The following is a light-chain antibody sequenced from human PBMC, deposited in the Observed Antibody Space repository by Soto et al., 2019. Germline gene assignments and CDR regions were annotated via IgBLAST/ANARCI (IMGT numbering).Light chain of an antibody. J-gene: IGLJ1*01. V-gene: IGLV2-8*01. CDR1: SSDVGGYNY. CDR3: SSYAGSYV. Sequence: QPVLTQPPSASGSPGQSVTISCTGTSSDVGGYNYVSWYQQHPGKAPKLMIYEVSKRPSGVPDRFSGSKSGNTASLTVSGLQAEDEADYYCSSYAGSYVFGTGTKVTVL. CDR2: EVS.